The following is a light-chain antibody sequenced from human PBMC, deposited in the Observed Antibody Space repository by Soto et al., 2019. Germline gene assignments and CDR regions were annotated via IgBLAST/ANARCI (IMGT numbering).Light chain of an antibody. CDR1: QSVSSSY. CDR2: GAS. CDR3: QQYNNWPPIT. Sequence: EIVLTQSPGTLSLSPGERATLSFRASQSVSSSYLAWYQQKPGQAPRLLIYGASTRATGIPARFSGSGSGTEFSLTISSLQSEDFAVYYCQQYNNWPPITFGQGTRLENK. V-gene: IGKV3-15*01. J-gene: IGKJ5*01.